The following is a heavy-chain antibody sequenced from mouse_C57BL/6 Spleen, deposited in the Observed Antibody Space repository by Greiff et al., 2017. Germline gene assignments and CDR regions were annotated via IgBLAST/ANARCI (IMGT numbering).Heavy chain of an antibody. CDR1: GYTFTSYW. CDR3: ARWPIYDGYYEGY. CDR2: INPSNGGT. J-gene: IGHJ2*01. V-gene: IGHV1-53*01. Sequence: VQLQQPGTELVKPGASVKLSCKASGYTFTSYWMHWVKQRPGQGLEWIGNINPSNGGTNYNEKFKSKATLTVDKSSSTAYMQLSSLTSEDSAVYYCARWPIYDGYYEGYWGQGTTLTVSS. D-gene: IGHD2-3*01.